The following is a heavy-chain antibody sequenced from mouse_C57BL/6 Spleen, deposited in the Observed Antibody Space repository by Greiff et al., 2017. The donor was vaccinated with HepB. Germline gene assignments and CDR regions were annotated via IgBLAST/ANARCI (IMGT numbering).Heavy chain of an antibody. CDR2: IYPGSGST. CDR1: GYTFTSYW. CDR3: ARHPYYGYDWFAY. Sequence: VQLQQPGAELVKPGASVKMSCKASGYTFTSYWITWVKQRPGQGLEWIGDIYPGSGSTNYNEKFKSKATLTVDTSSSTAYMQLSSLTSEDSAVYYCARHPYYGYDWFAYWGQGTLVTVSA. D-gene: IGHD2-9*01. J-gene: IGHJ3*01. V-gene: IGHV1-55*01.